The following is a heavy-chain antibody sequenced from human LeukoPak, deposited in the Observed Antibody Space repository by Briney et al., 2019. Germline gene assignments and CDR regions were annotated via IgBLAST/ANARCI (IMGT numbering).Heavy chain of an antibody. J-gene: IGHJ4*02. Sequence: GGSLRLSCAASGFTFDDYAMPWARQAPGKGLEWVSGISWNSGSIGYADSVKGRFTISRDNAKNSLYLQMNSLRAEDTALYYCARRIAVAGADYIDYWGQGTLVTVSS. CDR1: GFTFDDYA. CDR2: ISWNSGSI. CDR3: ARRIAVAGADYIDY. V-gene: IGHV3-9*01. D-gene: IGHD6-19*01.